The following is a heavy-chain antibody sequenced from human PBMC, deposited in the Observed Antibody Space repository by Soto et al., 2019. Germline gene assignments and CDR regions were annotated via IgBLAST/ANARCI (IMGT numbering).Heavy chain of an antibody. CDR2: ISGGGGST. CDR3: ARMYYYDSSGEPPLESVSCY. CDR1: GFTFSSYA. Sequence: EVQLLESGGGLVQPGGSLRLSCAASGFTFSSYAMNWVRQAPGKGLEWVSVISGGGGSTYYADSVKGRFTLSRDNSKNTLYLQMNSLRAEDTAIYYCARMYYYDSSGEPPLESVSCYWGQGTLVTVSS. D-gene: IGHD3-22*01. J-gene: IGHJ4*02. V-gene: IGHV3-23*01.